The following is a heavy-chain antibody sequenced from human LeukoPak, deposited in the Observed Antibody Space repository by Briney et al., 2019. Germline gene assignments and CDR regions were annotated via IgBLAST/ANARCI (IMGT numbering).Heavy chain of an antibody. Sequence: ASVKVSCKASGGTFSSYAISWVRQAPGQGLEWMGGIIPIFGTANYAQKFQGRVTITADKSTSTAYMELSSLRSEDTAVYYCARDDLQLVRRLGRNTEYYYYMDVWGKGTTVTVSS. J-gene: IGHJ6*03. CDR2: IIPIFGTA. CDR1: GGTFSSYA. V-gene: IGHV1-69*06. D-gene: IGHD6-13*01. CDR3: ARDDLQLVRRLGRNTEYYYYMDV.